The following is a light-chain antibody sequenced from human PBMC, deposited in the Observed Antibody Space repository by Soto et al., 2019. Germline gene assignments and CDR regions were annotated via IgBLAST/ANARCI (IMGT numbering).Light chain of an antibody. J-gene: IGKJ5*01. CDR2: GAS. CDR1: QSVSSN. V-gene: IGKV3-15*01. Sequence: MVVTQSPATLSVSPEERSTLSCRASQSVSSNLAWYQQKPGQAPRLLIYGASSRATGIPVRFSGSGSGTEFTLTISSLQSEDFAVYYCQQYNNWPLTFGQGTRLEIK. CDR3: QQYNNWPLT.